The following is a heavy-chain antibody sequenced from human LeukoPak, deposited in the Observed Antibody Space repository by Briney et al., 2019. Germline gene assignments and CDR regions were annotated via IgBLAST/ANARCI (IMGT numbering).Heavy chain of an antibody. J-gene: IGHJ6*04. Sequence: SVKVSCKAPGGTFSSYAISWVRQAPGQGLEWMGGIIPIFGTANYAQKFQGRVTITTDESTSTAYMELSSLRSEDTAVYYCTRHQPWGEYSRDVWGKGTTVTVSS. CDR2: IIPIFGTA. CDR3: TRHQPWGEYSRDV. V-gene: IGHV1-69*05. D-gene: IGHD2/OR15-2a*01. CDR1: GGTFSSYA.